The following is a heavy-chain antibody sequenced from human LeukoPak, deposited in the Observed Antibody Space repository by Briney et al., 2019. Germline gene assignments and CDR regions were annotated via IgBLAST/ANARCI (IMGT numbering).Heavy chain of an antibody. J-gene: IGHJ6*03. D-gene: IGHD3-10*01. CDR1: GGTFSSYA. Sequence: ASVKVSCKASGGTFSSYAISWVRQAPGQGLEWMGGIIPIFGTANYAQKFQGRVTITADEPTSTAYMELSSLRSEDTAVYYCARYYGSGNSDYYYYYMDVWGKGTTVTISS. V-gene: IGHV1-69*13. CDR3: ARYYGSGNSDYYYYYMDV. CDR2: IIPIFGTA.